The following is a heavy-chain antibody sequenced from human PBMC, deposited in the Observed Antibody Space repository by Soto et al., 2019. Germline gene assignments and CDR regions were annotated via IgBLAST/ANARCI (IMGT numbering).Heavy chain of an antibody. CDR3: SRGTIAWPGVDY. Sequence: PGGSLRLSCTFSDFTFSAHWMHWVRQAPGKGLVWVSRIDEDGSQRHYADSVKGRFTISRDNAKNTLFLEMNSLTDDDTAIYFCSRGTIAWPGVDYWGPGTLVTVSS. D-gene: IGHD2-21*01. CDR2: IDEDGSQR. CDR1: DFTFSAHW. J-gene: IGHJ4*02. V-gene: IGHV3-74*01.